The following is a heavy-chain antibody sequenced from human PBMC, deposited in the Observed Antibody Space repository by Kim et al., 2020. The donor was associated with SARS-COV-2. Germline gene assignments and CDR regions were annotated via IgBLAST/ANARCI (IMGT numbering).Heavy chain of an antibody. CDR3: ARAQGAYFDY. V-gene: IGHV4-39*07. D-gene: IGHD3-16*01. J-gene: IGHJ4*02. CDR2: GST. Sequence: GSTYYNPSLKSRVTTSLDTSKNQCSLKLSSVTAADTAVYYCARAQGAYFDYWGQGTLVTVSS.